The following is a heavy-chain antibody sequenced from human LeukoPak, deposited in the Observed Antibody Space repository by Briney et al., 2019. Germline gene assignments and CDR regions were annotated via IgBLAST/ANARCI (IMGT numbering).Heavy chain of an antibody. Sequence: ASVKVSCKVSGYTLTELSMHWVRQAPGKGLEWMGGFDPEDGETIYAQKFQGRVTMTEDTSTDTAYMELSSLRSEDTAVYYCARGDHSGSYSVLDYWGQGTLVTVSS. CDR3: ARGDHSGSYSVLDY. D-gene: IGHD1-26*01. CDR1: GYTLTELS. V-gene: IGHV1-24*01. J-gene: IGHJ4*02. CDR2: FDPEDGET.